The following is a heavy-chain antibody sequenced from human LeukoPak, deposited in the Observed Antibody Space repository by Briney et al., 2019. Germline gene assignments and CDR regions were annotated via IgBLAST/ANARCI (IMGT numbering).Heavy chain of an antibody. D-gene: IGHD2-21*02. Sequence: PSETLSLTCADHGGSSSGYYWRSMRQPPGKGLEWIGEINHSGSTNYNPSLKSRVTISVDTSKNQFSLKLSSVTAADTAVYYCAIDCGARRRVVVTAIHFDYWGQGTLVTVSS. CDR3: AIDCGARRRVVVTAIHFDY. J-gene: IGHJ4*02. CDR2: INHSGST. V-gene: IGHV4-34*01. CDR1: GGSSSGYY.